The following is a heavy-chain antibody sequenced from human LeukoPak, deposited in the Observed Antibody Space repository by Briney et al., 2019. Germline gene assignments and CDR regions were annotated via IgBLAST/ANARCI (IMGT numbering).Heavy chain of an antibody. D-gene: IGHD3-3*01. CDR2: ISDDGRST. J-gene: IGHJ6*02. V-gene: IGHV3-74*03. Sequence: GGSLRLSCAASGFTFSNSWMHWVRQSPGKGLVWVSRISDDGRSTTYADSVRGRFTISRDNAKNTLSLQMYSLRAEDKAVYYCARASPLRLYGMDVWGQGTTVTVSS. CDR3: ARASPLRLYGMDV. CDR1: GFTFSNSW.